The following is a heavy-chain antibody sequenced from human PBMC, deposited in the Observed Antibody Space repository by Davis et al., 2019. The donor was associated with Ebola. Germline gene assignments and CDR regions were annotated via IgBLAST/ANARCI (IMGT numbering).Heavy chain of an antibody. CDR2: ISGSGGTT. V-gene: IGHV3-23*01. CDR3: AKSGLSFGVVKYHYGMDV. J-gene: IGHJ6*04. Sequence: GGSLRLSCAASGFTFSTYAMTWIRQAPGKGLEWVSVISGSGGTTQYADSVKGRFTISRDNSKNTLYLQMNSLRAEDTAVYYCAKSGLSFGVVKYHYGMDVWGKGTTVTVSS. CDR1: GFTFSTYA. D-gene: IGHD3-3*01.